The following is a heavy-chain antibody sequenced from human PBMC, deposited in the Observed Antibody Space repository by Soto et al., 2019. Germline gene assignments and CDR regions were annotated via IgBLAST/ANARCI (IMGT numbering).Heavy chain of an antibody. J-gene: IGHJ3*02. Sequence: SETLSLTCTVSGGSVSSGSYYWSWIRQPPGKGLEWIGYIYYSGSTNYNPSLKSRVTISVDTSKNQFSLKLSSVTAADTAVYYCAREPMGTPFDIWGQGTMVTV. CDR1: GGSVSSGSYY. V-gene: IGHV4-61*01. CDR2: IYYSGST. CDR3: AREPMGTPFDI. D-gene: IGHD3-10*01.